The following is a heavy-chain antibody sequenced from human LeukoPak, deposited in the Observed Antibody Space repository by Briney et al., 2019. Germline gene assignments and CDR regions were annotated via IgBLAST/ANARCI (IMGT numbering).Heavy chain of an antibody. CDR2: IIGSGDNT. D-gene: IGHD3-3*01. J-gene: IGHJ4*02. CDR3: AKDVSRFLEWLDD. V-gene: IGHV3-23*01. CDR1: GFTSSSYA. Sequence: GGSLRLSCEASGFTSSSYAITWVRQAPGKGLEWVSVIIGSGDNTYYADSVKGRFTISRDNSKNTVYLQMNSLRVDDTAIYYCAKDVSRFLEWLDDWGQGTLVTVSS.